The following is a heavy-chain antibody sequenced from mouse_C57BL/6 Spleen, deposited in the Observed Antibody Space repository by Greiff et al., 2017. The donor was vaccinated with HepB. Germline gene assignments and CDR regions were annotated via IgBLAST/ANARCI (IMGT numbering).Heavy chain of an antibody. CDR3: ARGVLAGTGGYYFDY. V-gene: IGHV1-76*01. CDR2: IYPGSGNT. D-gene: IGHD4-1*01. Sequence: VQLQQSGAELVRPGASVKLSCKASGYTFTDYYINWVKQRPGQGLEWIARIYPGSGNTYYNEKFKGKATLTAEKSSSTAYMQLSSLTSEDSAVYFCARGVLAGTGGYYFDYWGQGTTLTVSS. J-gene: IGHJ2*01. CDR1: GYTFTDYY.